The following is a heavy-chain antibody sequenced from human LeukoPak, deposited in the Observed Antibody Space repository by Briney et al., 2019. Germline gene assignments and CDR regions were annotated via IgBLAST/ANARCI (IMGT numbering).Heavy chain of an antibody. Sequence: PSETLSLTCTVSGGSISSSSYYWGWIRQPPGKGLEWIGSIYYSGSTYYNPSLKSRVTISVDTSKNQFSLKLSSVTAADTAVYYCARGGLYDSSGYSDYWGQGTLVTVSS. D-gene: IGHD3-22*01. CDR2: IYYSGST. CDR1: GGSISSSSYY. J-gene: IGHJ4*02. CDR3: ARGGLYDSSGYSDY. V-gene: IGHV4-39*07.